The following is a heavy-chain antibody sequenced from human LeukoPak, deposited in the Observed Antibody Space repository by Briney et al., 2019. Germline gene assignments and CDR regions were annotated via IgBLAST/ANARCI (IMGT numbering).Heavy chain of an antibody. CDR1: GYSFTSYW. Sequence: GESLQISCKGSGYSFTSYWIGWVRQMPGKGLEWMGIIYPGDSDTRYSPSFQGQVTISADKSISTAYLQWSSLKASDTAMYYCARSSLGYCSGGSCYSTNNWFDPWGQGTLVTVSS. J-gene: IGHJ5*02. V-gene: IGHV5-51*01. CDR3: ARSSLGYCSGGSCYSTNNWFDP. D-gene: IGHD2-15*01. CDR2: IYPGDSDT.